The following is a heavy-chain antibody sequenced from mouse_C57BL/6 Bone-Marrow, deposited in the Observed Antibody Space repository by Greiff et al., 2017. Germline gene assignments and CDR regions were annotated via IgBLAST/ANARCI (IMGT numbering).Heavy chain of an antibody. Sequence: VQLQQPGAELVKPGASVKLSCKASGYTFTSYWMHWVKQRPGQGLEWIGMIHPNSGSTNYNEKFKSKATLTVDKSSSTAYMQLSSLPSEDSAVYYCARRGGYSFAYWGQGTLVTVSA. V-gene: IGHV1-64*01. CDR1: GYTFTSYW. J-gene: IGHJ3*01. CDR2: IHPNSGST. CDR3: ARRGGYSFAY. D-gene: IGHD2-3*01.